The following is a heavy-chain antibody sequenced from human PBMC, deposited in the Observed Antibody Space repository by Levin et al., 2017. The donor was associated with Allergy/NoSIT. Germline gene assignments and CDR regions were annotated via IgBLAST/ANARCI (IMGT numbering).Heavy chain of an antibody. J-gene: IGHJ6*02. CDR3: AKPANGYCSGGSCYPYYGMDV. Sequence: GESLKISCAASGFTFSSYGMHWVRQAPGKGLEWVAVISYDGSNKYYADSVKGRFTISRDNSKNTLYLQMNSLRAEDTAVYYCAKPANGYCSGGSCYPYYGMDVWGQGTTVTVSS. CDR2: ISYDGSNK. V-gene: IGHV3-30*18. D-gene: IGHD2-15*01. CDR1: GFTFSSYG.